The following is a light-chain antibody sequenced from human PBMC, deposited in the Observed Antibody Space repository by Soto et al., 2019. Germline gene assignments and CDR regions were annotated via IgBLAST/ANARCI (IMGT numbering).Light chain of an antibody. CDR1: QSVSID. J-gene: IGKJ1*01. Sequence: EIVLTQSPATVPVSPLERDDLXCTASQSVSIDLAWYQQKPGQAPTLLIYGASTRATDIPPSFTGSGSGTEFTLTISSLQSEDIAVYYCQQYNKWPQTFGQGTKVDIK. CDR3: QQYNKWPQT. CDR2: GAS. V-gene: IGKV3-15*01.